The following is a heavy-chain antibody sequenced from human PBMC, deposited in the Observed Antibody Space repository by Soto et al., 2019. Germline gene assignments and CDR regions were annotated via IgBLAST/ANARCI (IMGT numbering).Heavy chain of an antibody. CDR2: IYYSGIN. J-gene: IGHJ4*02. V-gene: IGHV4-59*01. Sequence: QVQLQESGPGLVKPSETLSLTCTVSGGSINNYYWSWIRQPPGKGLEWIGYIYYSGINNYNPSLKSRVTMSVDTSKNQFSLKLSSVTAADTAVYFCTRGSGWYLHWGQGTLVTVSS. D-gene: IGHD6-19*01. CDR3: TRGSGWYLH. CDR1: GGSINNYY.